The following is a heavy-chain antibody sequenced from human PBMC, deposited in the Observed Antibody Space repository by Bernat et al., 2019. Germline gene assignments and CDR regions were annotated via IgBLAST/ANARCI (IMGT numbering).Heavy chain of an antibody. J-gene: IGHJ4*02. D-gene: IGHD6-19*01. CDR2: ISYDGSNK. Sequence: QVQLVESGGGVVQPGRSLRLSCAASGFTFSSYGKHWVRQAPGKGLEWVAVISYDGSNKYYADSVKGRFTISRDNSKNTLYLQMNSLRAEDTAVYYCAKDRGYSSGWSDWGQGTLVTVSS. V-gene: IGHV3-30*18. CDR3: AKDRGYSSGWSD. CDR1: GFTFSSYG.